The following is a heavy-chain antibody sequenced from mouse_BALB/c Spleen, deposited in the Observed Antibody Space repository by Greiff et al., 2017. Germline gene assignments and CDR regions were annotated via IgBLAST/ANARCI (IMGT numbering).Heavy chain of an antibody. Sequence: QVQLKQSGPGLVAPSPSLSITCTVSGFSLTSYGVHWVRQPPGKGLEWLGVIWAGGSTNYNSALMSRLSISKDNSKSQVFLKMNSLQTDDTAMYYCAREEAARAPFAYWGQGTLVTVSA. CDR1: GFSLTSYG. CDR3: AREEAARAPFAY. CDR2: IWAGGST. V-gene: IGHV2-9*02. J-gene: IGHJ3*01. D-gene: IGHD3-1*01.